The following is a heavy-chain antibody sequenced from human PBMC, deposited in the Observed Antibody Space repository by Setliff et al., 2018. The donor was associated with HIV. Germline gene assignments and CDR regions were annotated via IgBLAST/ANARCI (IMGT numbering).Heavy chain of an antibody. CDR1: GGSISSGGYY. CDR3: ARGGLGVVTSFDS. CDR2: IYYSGST. J-gene: IGHJ4*02. D-gene: IGHD3-3*01. V-gene: IGHV4-31*03. Sequence: SETLSLTCTVSGGSISSGGYYWSWIRQHPGKGLEWIGYIYYSGSTYYNPSLKSRVTISVDTSKNQFSLKLSSVTAADTAVYYCARGGLGVVTSFDSWGPGTLVTVSS.